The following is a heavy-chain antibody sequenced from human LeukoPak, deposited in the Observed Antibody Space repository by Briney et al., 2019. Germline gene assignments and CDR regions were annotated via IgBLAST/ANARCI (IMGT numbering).Heavy chain of an antibody. D-gene: IGHD4-17*01. Sequence: GGSLRLSCVASGFTFSSYAMHWVRQAPGKGLEWVSAISGSGGSTYYADSVKGRFTISRDNSKNTLYLQMNSLRAEDTAVYYCAKDPNYGDRSVYWGQGTLVTVSS. CDR1: GFTFSSYA. CDR2: ISGSGGST. J-gene: IGHJ4*02. CDR3: AKDPNYGDRSVY. V-gene: IGHV3-23*01.